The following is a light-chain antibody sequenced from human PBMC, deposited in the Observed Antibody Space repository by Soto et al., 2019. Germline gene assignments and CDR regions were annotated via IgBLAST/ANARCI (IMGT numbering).Light chain of an antibody. CDR3: QHYGGSLWT. Sequence: EIVLTQSPGTLSLSPGEGATLSCRASQSVTGTNLAWYQQRPGQAPRLLIYDAVRRATGIPDRFSGSGSGTDFTLTISRLEPEDFALFFCQHYGGSLWTFGQGTRVEVK. V-gene: IGKV3-20*01. CDR2: DAV. CDR1: QSVTGTN. J-gene: IGKJ1*01.